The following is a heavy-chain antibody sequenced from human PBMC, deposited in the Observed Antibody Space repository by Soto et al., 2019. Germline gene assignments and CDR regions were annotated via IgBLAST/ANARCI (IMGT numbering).Heavy chain of an antibody. CDR2: ISAHNGNT. CDR3: ARGRYGDS. CDR1: GYTFTSYG. Sequence: QVHLVQSGAEVKKPGASVKVSCKASGYTFTSYGITWVRQAPGQGLEWMGWISAHNGNTEYAQKLQGRVIVTRDTSTRTASMELRSLRSDYTAVYYCARGRYGDSWGQGALVTVSA. J-gene: IGHJ4*02. V-gene: IGHV1-18*01. D-gene: IGHD1-1*01.